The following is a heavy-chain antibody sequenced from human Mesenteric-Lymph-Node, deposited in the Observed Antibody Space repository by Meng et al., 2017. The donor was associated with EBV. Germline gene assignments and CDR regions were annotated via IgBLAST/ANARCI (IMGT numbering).Heavy chain of an antibody. CDR2: IYYSGST. V-gene: IGHV4-61*08. CDR1: GDSVSNRDHY. CDR3: ARQEVGANFDY. Sequence: VHVQGSGPGLGKPSETLSLTCTVSGDSVSNRDHYWRWVRQHQGKGLEWIGYIYYSGSTSYKPSLKSRITISLDKSKNDFSLKLSSVTAADTAVYYCARQEVGANFDYWGQGTLVTASS. J-gene: IGHJ4*02. D-gene: IGHD1-26*01.